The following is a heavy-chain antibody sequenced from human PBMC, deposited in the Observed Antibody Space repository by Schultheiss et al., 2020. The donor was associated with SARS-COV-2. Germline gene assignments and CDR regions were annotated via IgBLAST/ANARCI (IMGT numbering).Heavy chain of an antibody. V-gene: IGHV4-59*12. CDR1: GGSISSYY. CDR2: IYYSGST. D-gene: IGHD3-3*01. Sequence: SETLSLTCTVSGGSISSYYWSWIRQPPGKGLEWIGYIYYSGSTNYNPSLKSRVTISVDTSKNQFSLKLSSVTAADTAVYYCARDLNDFWSGYTPYYYYYYGMDVWGQGTTVTVSS. J-gene: IGHJ6*02. CDR3: ARDLNDFWSGYTPYYYYYYGMDV.